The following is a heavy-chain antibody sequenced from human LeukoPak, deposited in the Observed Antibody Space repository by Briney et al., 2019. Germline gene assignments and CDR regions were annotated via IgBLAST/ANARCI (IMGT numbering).Heavy chain of an antibody. D-gene: IGHD3-9*01. J-gene: IGHJ4*03. CDR1: GYTLTELS. V-gene: IGHV1-24*01. CDR2: FDPEDGET. Sequence: ASVKVSCKVSGYTLTELSMHWVRQAPGKGLEWMGGFDPEDGETIYAQKFQGRVTMTEDTSTDTAYMELSSLRSEDTAVYYCASINVPPPVGSKELRYFDWQCYFDSWGQGTLVTVSS. CDR3: ASINVPPPVGSKELRYFDWQCYFDS.